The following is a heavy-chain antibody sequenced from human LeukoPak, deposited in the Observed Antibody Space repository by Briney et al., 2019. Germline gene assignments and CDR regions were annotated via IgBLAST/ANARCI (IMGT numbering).Heavy chain of an antibody. V-gene: IGHV3-30-3*01. J-gene: IGHJ1*01. CDR3: AREPQH. CDR2: ISFDGNIK. CDR1: EFTLSNNP. Sequence: QPGGSLRLSCVASEFTLSNNPMHWVRQAPGKGLEWVAVISFDGNIKTYADSVKGRFTISRDNSKNTLYLQMNNLRTEDTAVYYCAREPQHWGQGTLVTVSS.